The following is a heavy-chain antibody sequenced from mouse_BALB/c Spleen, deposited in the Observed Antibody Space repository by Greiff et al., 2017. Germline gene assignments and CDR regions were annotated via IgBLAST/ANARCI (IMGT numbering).Heavy chain of an antibody. CDR2: ISSGGSYT. D-gene: IGHD2-10*01. Sequence: EVKVEESGGGLVKPGGSLKLSCAASGFTFSSYAMSWVRQTPEKRLEWVATISSGGSYTYYPDSVKGRFTISRDNAKNTLYLQMSSLRSEDTAMYYCARHDPTRAMDYWGQGTSVTVSS. J-gene: IGHJ4*01. CDR3: ARHDPTRAMDY. CDR1: GFTFSSYA. V-gene: IGHV5-9-3*01.